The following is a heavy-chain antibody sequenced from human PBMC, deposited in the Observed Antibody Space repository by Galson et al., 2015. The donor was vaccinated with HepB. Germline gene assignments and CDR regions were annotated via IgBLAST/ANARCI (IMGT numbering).Heavy chain of an antibody. CDR1: GYTFTDYV. Sequence: SVKVSCKASGYTFTDYVVNWVRQAPGQGLEWMGWMNTNTGKPTYAPGFAGRFVFSLDTSVTTAYLQISNLETDDTAVYYCARSPLRFLDWLPYFVYYYMDVWGEGTAVTVSS. CDR3: ARSPLRFLDWLPYFVYYYMDV. J-gene: IGHJ6*03. D-gene: IGHD3-3*01. CDR2: MNTNTGKP. V-gene: IGHV7-4-1*02.